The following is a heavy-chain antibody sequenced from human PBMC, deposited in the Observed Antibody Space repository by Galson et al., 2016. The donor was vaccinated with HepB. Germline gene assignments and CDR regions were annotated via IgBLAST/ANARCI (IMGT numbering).Heavy chain of an antibody. Sequence: SLRLSCAASGFTFSSHGMHWVRQAPGKGLEWLAVISDDGSIKYYADSVKGRFTISRDSSTNTLSLQMNSLRPDDTAVYYCAKESGTSVSSYQSYFDYWGQGTLVTVSS. CDR1: GFTFSSHG. J-gene: IGHJ4*02. V-gene: IGHV3-30*18. D-gene: IGHD3-10*01. CDR3: AKESGTSVSSYQSYFDY. CDR2: ISDDGSIK.